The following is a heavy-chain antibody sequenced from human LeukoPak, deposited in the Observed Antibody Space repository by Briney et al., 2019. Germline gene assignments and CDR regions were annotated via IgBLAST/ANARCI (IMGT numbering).Heavy chain of an antibody. V-gene: IGHV4-39*01. CDR1: GGPISSSSYY. CDR2: IYYSGST. J-gene: IGHJ4*02. D-gene: IGHD3-9*01. CDR3: ATGHVLRYFDWLYFDY. Sequence: SETLSLTCTVSGGPISSSSYYWGWIRQPPGKGLEWIGSIYYSGSTCYNPSLKSRVTISVDTSKNQFSLKLSSVTAADTAVYYCATGHVLRYFDWLYFDYWGQGTLVTVSS.